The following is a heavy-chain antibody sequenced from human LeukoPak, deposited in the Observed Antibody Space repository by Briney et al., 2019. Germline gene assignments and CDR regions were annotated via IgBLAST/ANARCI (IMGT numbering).Heavy chain of an antibody. J-gene: IGHJ4*02. Sequence: ASVKVSCKASGYTFTGYYMHWVRQAPGQGLEWMGWINPNSGGTNYAQKFQGRVTMTRDASISTAYMELSWLRSNDTALYYCATDYAGNSVPDYWGQGTLVTVSS. D-gene: IGHD4-23*01. CDR2: INPNSGGT. CDR3: ATDYAGNSVPDY. V-gene: IGHV1-2*02. CDR1: GYTFTGYY.